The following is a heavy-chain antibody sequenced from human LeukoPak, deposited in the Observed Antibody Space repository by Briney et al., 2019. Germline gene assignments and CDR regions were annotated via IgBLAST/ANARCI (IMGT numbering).Heavy chain of an antibody. CDR1: GFTFSTYS. CDR3: ARGAGFFDI. Sequence: GGSLRLSCAASGFTFSTYSMNWVRQAPGKGLEWVSSITTSSTYIYYEDSMKGRFIISRDNAKNSLYLQMNSLRAEDTAVYYCARGAGFFDIWGQGTMVTVSS. J-gene: IGHJ3*02. CDR2: ITTSSTYI. V-gene: IGHV3-21*01.